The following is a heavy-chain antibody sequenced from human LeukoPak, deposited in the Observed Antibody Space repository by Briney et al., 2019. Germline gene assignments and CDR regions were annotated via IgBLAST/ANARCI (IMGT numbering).Heavy chain of an antibody. D-gene: IGHD6-13*01. V-gene: IGHV4-59*01. J-gene: IGHJ6*03. CDR1: DDSITIYF. CDR2: IDHTGST. CDR3: ARGRVSSSTWYSTYYYYFYMDV. Sequence: PSETLSLTCTVSDDSITIYFWCWIRPPPGRGRGRIGYIDHTGSTNYNASLNSRVTITRDTSKNHFSLKLSSATAADTAVYFCARGRVSSSTWYSTYYYYFYMDVWGKGTTVTVSS.